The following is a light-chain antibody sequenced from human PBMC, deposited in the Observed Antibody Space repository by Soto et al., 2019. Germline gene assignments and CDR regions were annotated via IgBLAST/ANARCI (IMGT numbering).Light chain of an antibody. CDR1: QSLLDSDGYKY. J-gene: IGKJ4*01. Sequence: DIVMTQSPLYLPVNPGEPASISCRSSQSLLDSDGYKYLDWYLQKPGQSQQLLMYLGSNRASGVPDRFSGSGSGTDFTLRISRVEAEDVGVYYCMQALQTPFTFGGGTRLEIK. V-gene: IGKV2-28*01. CDR3: MQALQTPFT. CDR2: LGS.